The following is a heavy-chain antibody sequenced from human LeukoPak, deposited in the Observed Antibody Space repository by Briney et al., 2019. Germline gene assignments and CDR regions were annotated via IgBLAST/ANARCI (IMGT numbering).Heavy chain of an antibody. Sequence: SQTLSLTWPLAAGSLSRGRNRWDWILPPAWKGWEWIGRIYTSRSTNYNPSLKSRVTISLDTSKNQFSLKLSSVTAADTAIYYCARVSAINAFDIWGQGTMVTVSS. V-gene: IGHV4-61*02. CDR3: ARVSAINAFDI. CDR1: AGSLSRGRNR. J-gene: IGHJ3*02. CDR2: IYTSRST.